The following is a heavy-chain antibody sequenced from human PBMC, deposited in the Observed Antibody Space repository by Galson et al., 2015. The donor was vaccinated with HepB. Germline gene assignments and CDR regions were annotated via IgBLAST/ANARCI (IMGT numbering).Heavy chain of an antibody. V-gene: IGHV5-51*03. Sequence: QSGAEVKKPGESLKISCKGSGYSFTSYWIGWVRQVPGKGLGWMGIIYPGDSDTRYSPSFQGQVTISADKSISTAYLQWSSLKASDTAMYYCARCHTVGLWQWLVFDYWGQGTLVTVSS. CDR2: IYPGDSDT. J-gene: IGHJ4*02. CDR1: GYSFTSYW. D-gene: IGHD6-19*01. CDR3: ARCHTVGLWQWLVFDY.